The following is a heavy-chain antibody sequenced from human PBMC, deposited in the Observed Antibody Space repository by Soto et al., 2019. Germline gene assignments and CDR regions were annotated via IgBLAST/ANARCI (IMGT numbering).Heavy chain of an antibody. J-gene: IGHJ3*02. Sequence: ASVKVSCKVSGYTLTELSMHWVRQAPGKGLEWMGGIIPNVGEANYAQKFQGRVTITADESTSTAYMELSSLRSEDTAVYYCNTYYYDSSGYSPDAFDIWGQGTMVTVSS. V-gene: IGHV1-24*01. CDR2: IIPNVGEA. CDR3: NTYYYDSSGYSPDAFDI. D-gene: IGHD3-22*01. CDR1: GYTLTELS.